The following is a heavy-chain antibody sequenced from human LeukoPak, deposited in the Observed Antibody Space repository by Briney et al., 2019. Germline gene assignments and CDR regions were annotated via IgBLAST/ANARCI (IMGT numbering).Heavy chain of an antibody. CDR3: ARGGLPGGFDY. Sequence: GGSLRLSCAASGFAVSRSWMIRVRQAPGKGLEWVANINQDGREIDYVDSVRGRFTISRDNAENSLCLQMNSLRAEDTAVYYCARGGLPGGFDYWGQGTLVTVSS. J-gene: IGHJ4*02. CDR1: GFAVSRSW. D-gene: IGHD4-23*01. V-gene: IGHV3-7*03. CDR2: INQDGREI.